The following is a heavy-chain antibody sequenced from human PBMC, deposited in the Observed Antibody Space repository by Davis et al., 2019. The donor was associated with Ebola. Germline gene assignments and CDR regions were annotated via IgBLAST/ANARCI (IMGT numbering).Heavy chain of an antibody. CDR2: ISGSGGST. CDR3: AKDNDYYGSGSYTY. J-gene: IGHJ4*02. Sequence: GESLKISCAASGFTFSSYAMSWVRQAPGKGLEWVSAISGSGGSTYYADSVKGRFTISRDNSKNTLYLQMNSLRAEDTAVYYCAKDNDYYGSGSYTYWGQGTLVTVSS. D-gene: IGHD3-10*01. V-gene: IGHV3-23*01. CDR1: GFTFSSYA.